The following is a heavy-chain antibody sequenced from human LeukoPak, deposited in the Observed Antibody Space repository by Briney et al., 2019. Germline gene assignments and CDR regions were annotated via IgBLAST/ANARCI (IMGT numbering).Heavy chain of an antibody. D-gene: IGHD3-10*01. CDR1: GYTFTGYY. J-gene: IGHJ5*02. CDR2: IIPIFGTA. Sequence: SVKVSCKASGYTFTGYYMHWVRQAPGQGLEWMGGIIPIFGTANYAQKLQGRVTITADESTSTAYMELSSLRSEDTAVYYCARSEYYYGSGSKRHKGGWFDPWGQGTLVTVSS. V-gene: IGHV1-69*13. CDR3: ARSEYYYGSGSKRHKGGWFDP.